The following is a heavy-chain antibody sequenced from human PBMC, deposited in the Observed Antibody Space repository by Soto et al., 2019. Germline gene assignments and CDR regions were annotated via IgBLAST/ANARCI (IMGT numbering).Heavy chain of an antibody. Sequence: ASVKVSCKASGYAFTSYHLHWLRQAPGKGPEWLGIIKPGGGSTSYAQQFRGRLTMTRDTSTSTVYMEVNSLRSDDTAVYFCARELATVTLDAFDISGQGTMVTDS. D-gene: IGHD4-4*01. CDR3: ARELATVTLDAFDI. CDR2: IKPGGGST. CDR1: GYAFTSYH. V-gene: IGHV1-46*01. J-gene: IGHJ3*02.